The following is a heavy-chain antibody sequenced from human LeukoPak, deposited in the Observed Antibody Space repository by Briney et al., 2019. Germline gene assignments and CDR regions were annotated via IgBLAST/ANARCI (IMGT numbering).Heavy chain of an antibody. CDR3: TRHYNYDSSGYYYVRDAFDI. CDR1: GFTFGDYA. Sequence: GGSLRLSCTASGFTFGDYAMSWVRQAPGKGLEWVGFIRSKAYGGTTEYAASVKGRFTISRDDSKSIAYLQMNSLKTEDTAVYYCTRHYNYDSSGYYYVRDAFDIWGQGTMVTVSS. J-gene: IGHJ3*02. V-gene: IGHV3-49*04. CDR2: IRSKAYGGTT. D-gene: IGHD3-22*01.